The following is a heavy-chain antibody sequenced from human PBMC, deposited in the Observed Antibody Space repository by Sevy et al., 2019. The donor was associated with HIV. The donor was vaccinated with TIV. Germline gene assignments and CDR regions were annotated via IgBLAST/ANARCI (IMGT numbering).Heavy chain of an antibody. Sequence: GGSLRLSCAASGFTFSSYSMNWVRQAPGKGLEWVSFLSSSTSILYYAHSVRGRFTISRDNAKNSLYLQMNSLRAEDTAVYYCAREGGFSDQGMDVWGQGTTVTVSS. J-gene: IGHJ6*02. CDR1: GFTFSSYS. D-gene: IGHD3-16*01. CDR3: AREGGFSDQGMDV. V-gene: IGHV3-48*01. CDR2: LSSSTSIL.